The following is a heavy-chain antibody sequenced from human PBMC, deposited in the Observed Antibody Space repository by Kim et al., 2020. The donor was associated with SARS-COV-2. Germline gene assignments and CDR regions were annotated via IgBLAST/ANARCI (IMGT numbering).Heavy chain of an antibody. J-gene: IGHJ6*02. CDR3: GRGHYALDV. CDR1: GFTFSNYY. CDR2: ITTGHGFT. Sequence: GGSLRLSCAASGFTFSNYYMTWLRQAPGKGLEWVSYITTGHGFTDYAGSVKGRFTISRDDAKNSLYLQMNNLRAEDTAVYYCGRGHYALDVWGQGTTVTVSS. V-gene: IGHV3-11*06.